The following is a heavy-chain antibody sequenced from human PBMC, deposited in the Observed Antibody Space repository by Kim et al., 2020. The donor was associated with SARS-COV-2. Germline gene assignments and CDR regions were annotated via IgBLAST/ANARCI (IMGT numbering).Heavy chain of an antibody. Sequence: SETLSLTCTVSGGSIGRNFWSWFRQPPGKGLEWIGYVYYTGSTNYNPSLKSRVTISLDTSKNQFSLNINSVTAADTAVYYCARDDSGWFAFDPWGQGTLVTVSP. CDR3: ARDDSGWFAFDP. D-gene: IGHD6-19*01. CDR2: VYYTGST. V-gene: IGHV4-59*12. J-gene: IGHJ5*02. CDR1: GGSIGRNF.